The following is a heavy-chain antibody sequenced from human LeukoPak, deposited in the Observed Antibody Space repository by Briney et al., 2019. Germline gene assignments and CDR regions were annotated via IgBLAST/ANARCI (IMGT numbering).Heavy chain of an antibody. D-gene: IGHD6-6*01. CDR2: INPSSGVT. J-gene: IGHJ4*02. V-gene: IGHV1-2*02. CDR1: VYTFTGDY. Sequence: ASVKVSCKASVYTFTGDYIHSVRQAPGQGLEWMGWINPSSGVTNYVQKFQGRVTMTRDTSISTAYMELTRLTSDDTAVYYCARVLLAARLRYWGQGTLVTVSS. CDR3: ARVLLAARLRY.